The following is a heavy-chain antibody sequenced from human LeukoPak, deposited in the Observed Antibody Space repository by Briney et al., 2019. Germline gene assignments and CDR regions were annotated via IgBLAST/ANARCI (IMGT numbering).Heavy chain of an antibody. CDR2: INGGNGNT. CDR3: ARDVGSYDLSFRTSYYYGMDV. CDR1: GYTFTSYG. Sequence: ASVKVSCKTSGYTFTSYGMHWVRQAPGQSLEWMGWINGGNGNTKYSEKFQGRVTIIRDTSASTAYMELSSLRSEDTAVYYCARDVGSYDLSFRTSYYYGMDVWGQGTTVTVSS. V-gene: IGHV1-3*01. J-gene: IGHJ6*02. D-gene: IGHD5-18*01.